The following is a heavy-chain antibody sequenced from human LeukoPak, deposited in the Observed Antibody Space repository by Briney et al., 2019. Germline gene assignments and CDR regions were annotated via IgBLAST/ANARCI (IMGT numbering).Heavy chain of an antibody. V-gene: IGHV3-23*01. CDR2: ISGSGGST. CDR1: GFTFSSYA. D-gene: IGHD3-22*01. J-gene: IGHJ4*02. CDR3: AKDSSGYYLSYYFDY. Sequence: GGSLRLSCAASGFTFSSYAMSWVRQAPGKGLEWVSAISGSGGSTYYADSVKGRFTISRDNSKHTLYLQMNSLRAEDTAVYYCAKDSSGYYLSYYFDYWGQGTLVTVSS.